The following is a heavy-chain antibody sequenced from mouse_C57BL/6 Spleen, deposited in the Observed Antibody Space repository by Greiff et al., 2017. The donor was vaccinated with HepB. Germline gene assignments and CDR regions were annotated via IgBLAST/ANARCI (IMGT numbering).Heavy chain of an antibody. J-gene: IGHJ4*01. CDR2: IDPENGDT. V-gene: IGHV14-4*01. CDR1: GFNIKDDY. CDR3: TTWDYYGSSPLYAMDY. Sequence: EVQLQQSGAELVRPGASVKLSCTASGFNIKDDYMHWVKQRPEQGLEWIGWIDPENGDTEYASKFQGKATITADTSSNTAYLQLSSLTSEDTAVYYCTTWDYYGSSPLYAMDYWGQGTSVTVSS. D-gene: IGHD1-1*01.